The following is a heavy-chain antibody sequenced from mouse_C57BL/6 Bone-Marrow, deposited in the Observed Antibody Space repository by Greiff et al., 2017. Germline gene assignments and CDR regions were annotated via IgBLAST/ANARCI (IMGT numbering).Heavy chain of an antibody. Sequence: VQLQQSGAELVKPGASVKMSCKASGYTFTTYPIEWMKQNHGKSLEWIGNFHPYNDDTKYNEKFKGKATLTVEKSSSKVYLELSRLTSDDSAVYYCTRSVLYYYGSRGDYAMDYWGQGTSVTVSS. CDR2: FHPYNDDT. V-gene: IGHV1-47*01. CDR3: TRSVLYYYGSRGDYAMDY. D-gene: IGHD1-1*01. CDR1: GYTFTTYP. J-gene: IGHJ4*01.